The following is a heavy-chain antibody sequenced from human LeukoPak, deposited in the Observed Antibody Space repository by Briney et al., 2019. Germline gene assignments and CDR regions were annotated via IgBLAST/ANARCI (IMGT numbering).Heavy chain of an antibody. V-gene: IGHV3-11*05. J-gene: IGHJ5*02. Sequence: GGSLRLSCAASGLTFSDSYMSWIRQAAGKGLEWISYISSTSSHTNYADSVKGRFTISRVNAKRPLYLQMNSLRGEDTAVYYCARGSARWFDPWGQGTLVTVSS. CDR1: GLTFSDSY. CDR2: ISSTSSHT. CDR3: ARGSARWFDP.